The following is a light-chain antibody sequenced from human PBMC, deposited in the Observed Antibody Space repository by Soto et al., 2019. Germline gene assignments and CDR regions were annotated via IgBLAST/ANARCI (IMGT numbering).Light chain of an antibody. Sequence: ETMMTQSPDTLSVSLGERATLSCRASQSLRSSLAWYQQKPGQAPRLLIYDASTRAAAVPDRFTGSGSGTDFALTISRLEPEDFGVYYCQQYGDSPLTSGPGTKVDIK. CDR2: DAS. CDR3: QQYGDSPLT. V-gene: IGKV3-20*01. CDR1: QSLRSS. J-gene: IGKJ3*01.